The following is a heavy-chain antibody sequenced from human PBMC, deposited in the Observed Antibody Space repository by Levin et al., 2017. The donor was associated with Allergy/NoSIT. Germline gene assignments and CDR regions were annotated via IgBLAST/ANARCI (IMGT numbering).Heavy chain of an antibody. J-gene: IGHJ6*03. CDR3: ARGYSSGVLGYYYYYMDV. CDR1: GYTFTSYD. CDR2: MNPNSGNT. D-gene: IGHD6-19*01. V-gene: IGHV1-8*01. Sequence: GESLKISCKASGYTFTSYDINWVRQATGQGLEWMGWMNPNSGNTGYAQKFQGRVTMTRNTSISTAYMELSSLRSEDTAVYYCARGYSSGVLGYYYYYMDVWGKGTTVTVSS.